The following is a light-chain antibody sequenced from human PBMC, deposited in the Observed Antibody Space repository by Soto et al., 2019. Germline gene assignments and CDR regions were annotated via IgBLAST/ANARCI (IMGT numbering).Light chain of an antibody. J-gene: IGKJ3*01. CDR3: QQYYSTPIT. Sequence: DIVMTQSPDSLAVSLGERATINCKSSQSVLYSSNNKNYLAWYQQKPGQPPKLLIYWASTRESGVPDRFSGSASAIDFTLTISSLQAEDVVVYYCQQYYSTPITFGPGTKVDIK. CDR1: QSVLYSSNNKNY. CDR2: WAS. V-gene: IGKV4-1*01.